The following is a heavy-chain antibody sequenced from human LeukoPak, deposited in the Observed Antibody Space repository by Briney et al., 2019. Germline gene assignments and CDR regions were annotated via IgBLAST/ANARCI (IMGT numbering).Heavy chain of an antibody. Sequence: GASVKVSCKPSGGTFSTYAISWVRQAPGQGLEWMGWINPNSGGTNYAQKFQGRVTMTRDTSISTAYMELSRLRSDDTAVYYCAKDPIPNYGSGSLHDYWGQGTLVTVSS. D-gene: IGHD3-10*01. CDR2: INPNSGGT. V-gene: IGHV1-2*02. J-gene: IGHJ4*02. CDR1: GGTFSTYA. CDR3: AKDPIPNYGSGSLHDY.